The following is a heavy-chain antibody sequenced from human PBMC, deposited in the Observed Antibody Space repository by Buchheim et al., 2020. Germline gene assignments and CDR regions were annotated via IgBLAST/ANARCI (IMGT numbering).Heavy chain of an antibody. CDR2: ISYDGSNK. D-gene: IGHD2-2*01. CDR3: AKGPITRVVPAAMGLGY. Sequence: QVQLVESGGGVVQPGRSLRLSCAASGFTFSSYAMHWVRQAPGKGLEWVAVISYDGSNKYYADSVKGRFTISRDNSKNTLYLQMNSLRAEDTAVYYCAKGPITRVVPAAMGLGYWGQGTL. V-gene: IGHV3-30-3*01. J-gene: IGHJ4*02. CDR1: GFTFSSYA.